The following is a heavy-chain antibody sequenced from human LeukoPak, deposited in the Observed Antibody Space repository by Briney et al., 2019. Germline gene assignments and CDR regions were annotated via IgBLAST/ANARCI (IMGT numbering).Heavy chain of an antibody. CDR1: GYTFTSYD. CDR3: ARGGRITIFGVVIKHYFDY. D-gene: IGHD3-3*01. CDR2: MNPNSGNT. Sequence: ASVKVSCKASGYTFTSYDINWVRQATGQGLEWMGWMNPNSGNTGYAQKFQGRVTITRNTSISTAYMELNSLRSEDTAVYYCARGGRITIFGVVIKHYFDYWGQGTLVTVSS. V-gene: IGHV1-8*03. J-gene: IGHJ4*02.